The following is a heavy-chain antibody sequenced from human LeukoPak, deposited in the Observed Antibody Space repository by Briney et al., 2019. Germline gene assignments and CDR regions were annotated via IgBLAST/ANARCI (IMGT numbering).Heavy chain of an antibody. J-gene: IGHJ6*02. CDR1: GLTVRSNY. Sequence: GGSLRLSCVASGLTVRSNYMSWVRQAPGKGLEWVSVIYSGGRTYYADAVKGRFTMSRDNSKNTVYLQMNSLIAEDTAVYYCARDFETGGYYYYGMDVWGQGTTVTVSS. CDR2: IYSGGRT. CDR3: ARDFETGGYYYYGMDV. D-gene: IGHD3-10*01. V-gene: IGHV3-53*01.